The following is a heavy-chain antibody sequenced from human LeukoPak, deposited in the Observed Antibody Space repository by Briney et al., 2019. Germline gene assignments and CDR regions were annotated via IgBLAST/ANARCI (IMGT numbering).Heavy chain of an antibody. J-gene: IGHJ4*02. CDR1: GYSFIKNG. CDR2: ISTYKGNT. V-gene: IGHV1-18*01. D-gene: IGHD3-16*02. CDR3: ARGRYRMAPGY. Sequence: ASVKVSCKTSGYSFIKNGINWVRQAPGQGLEWMGWISTYKGNTEFAQNLQGRVTLTTDTSTSTAYMELRSLRSDATAVYYCARGRYRMAPGYWGQGTLVIVSS.